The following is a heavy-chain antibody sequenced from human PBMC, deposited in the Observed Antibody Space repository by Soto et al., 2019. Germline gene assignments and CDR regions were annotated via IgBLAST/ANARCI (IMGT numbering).Heavy chain of an antibody. CDR1: VFTVSSNY. Sequence: VGSLRLSCASSVFTVSSNYMSWVRHAPGKWLEWVSVIYSGGSTYYADSVKGRFTISRDNSKNTLYLQMNSLRAEDTAVYYCARELVQWLKPRYYSYGMDVWGQGTTVTVSS. D-gene: IGHD6-19*01. J-gene: IGHJ6*02. CDR2: IYSGGST. CDR3: ARELVQWLKPRYYSYGMDV. V-gene: IGHV3-53*01.